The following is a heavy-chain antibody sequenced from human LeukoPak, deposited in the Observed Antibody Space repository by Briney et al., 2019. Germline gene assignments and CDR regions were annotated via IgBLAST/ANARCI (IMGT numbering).Heavy chain of an antibody. CDR2: IKQDGSEK. D-gene: IGHD4-23*01. CDR1: GFTFSSYW. J-gene: IGHJ4*02. CDR3: ARGKGNDY. V-gene: IGHV3-7*01. Sequence: PGGSLRLSCAAPGFTFSSYWMSWVRQAPGKGLEWVANIKQDGSEKYYVDSVKGRFTISRDNAKNSLYLQMNSLRAEDTAVYYCARGKGNDYWGQGTLVTVSS.